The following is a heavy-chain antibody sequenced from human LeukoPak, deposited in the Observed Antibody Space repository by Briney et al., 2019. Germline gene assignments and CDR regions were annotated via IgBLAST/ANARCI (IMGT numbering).Heavy chain of an antibody. V-gene: IGHV4-59*08. J-gene: IGHJ4*02. CDR3: TADLYCSGGSCYPGNFDY. CDR1: GVSISSYY. CDR2: IYYSGST. D-gene: IGHD2-15*01. Sequence: SETLSLTCTVSGVSISSYYWSWIRQPPGKGLEWIGYIYYSGSTNYNPSLKSRVTISVDTSKNQFSLKLSSVTAADTAVYYCTADLYCSGGSCYPGNFDYWGQGTLVTVSS.